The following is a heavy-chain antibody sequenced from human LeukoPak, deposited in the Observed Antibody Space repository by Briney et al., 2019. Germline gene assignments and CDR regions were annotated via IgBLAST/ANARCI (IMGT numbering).Heavy chain of an antibody. CDR3: AKKNAGPSPFDF. D-gene: IGHD2-8*01. CDR2: ISCSGVDT. CDR1: GFTFSSSP. Sequence: GGSLSLSCAASGFTFSSSPMSWVRQAPGKGLGWVSGISCSGVDTPYADSVKGRFTISRVNSKNTLYLQMNSLRVEDSAIHYCAKKNAGPSPFDFWGQGTLVTVSS. J-gene: IGHJ4*02. V-gene: IGHV3-23*01.